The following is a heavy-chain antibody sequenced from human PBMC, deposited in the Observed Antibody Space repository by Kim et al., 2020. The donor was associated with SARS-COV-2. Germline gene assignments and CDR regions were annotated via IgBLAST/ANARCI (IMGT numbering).Heavy chain of an antibody. V-gene: IGHV3-73*01. CDR3: ASYDNAGNYYFNY. Sequence: DGASVRGRFIISRDDSKNTAYLQMNSLRTEDTAVYYCASYDNAGNYYFNYWGQGTLVSVSS. D-gene: IGHD3-22*01. J-gene: IGHJ4*02.